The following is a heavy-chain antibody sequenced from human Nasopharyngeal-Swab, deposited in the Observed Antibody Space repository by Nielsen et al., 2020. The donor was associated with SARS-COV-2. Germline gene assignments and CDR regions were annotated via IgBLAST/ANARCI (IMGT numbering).Heavy chain of an antibody. Sequence: WIRQPPGKGLEWVSVIYSGGSTYYADSVKGRFTISRDNSKNTLFLQMNYLRAEDTAVYYCARESGYSGYDASSWYFDLWGRGTLVTVSS. CDR3: ARESGYSGYDASSWYFDL. V-gene: IGHV3-53*01. J-gene: IGHJ2*01. CDR2: IYSGGST. D-gene: IGHD5-12*01.